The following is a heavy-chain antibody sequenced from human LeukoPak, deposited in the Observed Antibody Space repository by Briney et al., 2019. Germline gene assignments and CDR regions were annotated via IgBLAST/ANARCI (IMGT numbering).Heavy chain of an antibody. V-gene: IGHV3-23*01. J-gene: IGHJ4*02. D-gene: IGHD4-17*01. CDR2: ISGSGGST. CDR1: GFTFSSYG. CDR3: AKDHRHGDYVDY. Sequence: PGGSLRLSCAASGFTFSSYGMSWVRQAPGKGLEWVSAISGSGGSTYYADSVKGRFTISRDNSKNTLYLQMNSLRAEDTAVYYCAKDHRHGDYVDYWGQGTLVTVSS.